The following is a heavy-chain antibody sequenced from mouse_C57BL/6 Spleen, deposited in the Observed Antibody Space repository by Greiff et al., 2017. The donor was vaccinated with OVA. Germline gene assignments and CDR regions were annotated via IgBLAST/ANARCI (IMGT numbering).Heavy chain of an antibody. CDR3: ARGGDYDAEFAY. J-gene: IGHJ3*01. CDR1: GFTFSDYG. CDR2: ISSGSSTI. Sequence: EVQRVESGGGLVKPGGSLKLSCAASGFTFSDYGMHWVRQAPEKGLEWVAYISSGSSTIYYADTVKGRFTISRDNAKNTLFLQMTSLRSEDTAMYYCARGGDYDAEFAYWGQGTLVTVSA. V-gene: IGHV5-17*01. D-gene: IGHD2-4*01.